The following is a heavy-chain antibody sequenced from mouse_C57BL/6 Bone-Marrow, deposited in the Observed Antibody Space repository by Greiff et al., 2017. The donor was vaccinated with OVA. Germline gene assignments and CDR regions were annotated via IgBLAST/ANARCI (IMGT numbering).Heavy chain of an antibody. CDR2: IYPGSGTT. V-gene: IGHV1-66*01. Sequence: QVQLQQSGPELVKPGASVKISCKASGYSFTSYYIHWVKQRPGQGLEWIGWIYPGSGTTKYNEKFKGKATLTADTSSSTAYMRLSSLTSEDSAVYYCARGYYGLDYWGQGTTLTVSS. D-gene: IGHD1-1*01. J-gene: IGHJ2*01. CDR1: GYSFTSYY. CDR3: ARGYYGLDY.